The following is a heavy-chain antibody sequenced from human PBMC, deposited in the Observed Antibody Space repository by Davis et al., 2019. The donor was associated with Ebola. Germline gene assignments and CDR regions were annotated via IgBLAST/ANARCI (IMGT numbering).Heavy chain of an antibody. Sequence: GESLKISCAASGFTFSSYSMNWVRQAPGKGLEWVSYISSSSSTIYYADSVKGRFTISRDNAKNSLYLQMNSLRAEDTAVYYCARYLQSMGYYYYGMDVWGKGTTVTVSS. CDR2: ISSSSSTI. J-gene: IGHJ6*04. CDR1: GFTFSSYS. V-gene: IGHV3-48*01. CDR3: ARYLQSMGYYYYGMDV. D-gene: IGHD1-26*01.